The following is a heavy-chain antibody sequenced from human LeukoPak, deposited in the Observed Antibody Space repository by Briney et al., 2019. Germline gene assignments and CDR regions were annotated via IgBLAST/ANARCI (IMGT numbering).Heavy chain of an antibody. CDR3: ARDAIIVVVPAAPRAFDI. J-gene: IGHJ3*02. D-gene: IGHD2-2*01. CDR1: GGTFSSYA. Sequence: SVKVSCKASGGTFSSYAISWVRQAPGQGLEWMGGIIPIFGTANYAQKFQGRVTITADESTSTAYMELSSLRSEDTAVYYCARDAIIVVVPAAPRAFDIWGRGTMVTVSS. V-gene: IGHV1-69*13. CDR2: IIPIFGTA.